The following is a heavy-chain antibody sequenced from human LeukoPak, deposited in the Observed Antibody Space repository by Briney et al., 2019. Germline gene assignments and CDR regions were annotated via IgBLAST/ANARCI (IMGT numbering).Heavy chain of an antibody. CDR2: INHSGST. CDR1: GGSFSGYY. D-gene: IGHD6-19*01. J-gene: IGHJ4*02. V-gene: IGHV4-34*01. Sequence: SETLSLTCAVYGGSFSGYYWSWIRQPPGKGLEWIGEINHSGSTNYNPPLKSRVTISVDTSKNQFSLKLSSVTAADTAVYYCARGWAGYSSGWYSTIFDYWGQGTLVTVSS. CDR3: ARGWAGYSSGWYSTIFDY.